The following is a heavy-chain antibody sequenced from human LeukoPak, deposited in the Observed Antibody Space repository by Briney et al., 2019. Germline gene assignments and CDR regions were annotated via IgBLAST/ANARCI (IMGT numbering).Heavy chain of an antibody. Sequence: PRGSLSLSCAASGFTFGSYWMHWVRQAPGKGLVWVSRINNDGSSTSYADSVKGRFTISRDNAKNTLSLQMNSLRAEDTALYYCARDDYSYFDFWGLGTLVTVSS. V-gene: IGHV3-74*01. CDR3: ARDDYSYFDF. CDR2: INNDGSST. J-gene: IGHJ4*02. CDR1: GFTFGSYW. D-gene: IGHD4-11*01.